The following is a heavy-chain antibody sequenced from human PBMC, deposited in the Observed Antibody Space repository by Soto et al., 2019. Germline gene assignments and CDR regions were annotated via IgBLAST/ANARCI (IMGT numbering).Heavy chain of an antibody. J-gene: IGHJ6*02. Sequence: SETLSLTCTVSGGSVSSGSYYWIWIRQPPGKGLEWIGYIYYSGSTNYNPSLKSRVTISVDTSKNQFSLKLSSVTAADTAVYYCAREPRGEYYYDSSGPRTPGGMDVWGQGTTVTVSS. CDR2: IYYSGST. CDR3: AREPRGEYYYDSSGPRTPGGMDV. D-gene: IGHD3-22*01. V-gene: IGHV4-61*01. CDR1: GGSVSSGSYY.